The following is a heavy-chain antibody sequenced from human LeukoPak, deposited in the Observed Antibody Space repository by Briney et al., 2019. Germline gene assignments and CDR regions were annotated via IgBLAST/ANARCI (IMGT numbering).Heavy chain of an antibody. Sequence: PSETVSLTCTVSGGSITSYYWSWLRQPPGKGLEWLGYIYYSGSTYYNPSLKGRVTISVDTSKNQFSLKLSSVTAADTAVYYCARHGGKYSSSSIGYFDLWGRGTLVTVSS. CDR3: ARHGGKYSSSSIGYFDL. V-gene: IGHV4-59*04. D-gene: IGHD6-6*01. CDR1: GGSITSYY. CDR2: IYYSGST. J-gene: IGHJ2*01.